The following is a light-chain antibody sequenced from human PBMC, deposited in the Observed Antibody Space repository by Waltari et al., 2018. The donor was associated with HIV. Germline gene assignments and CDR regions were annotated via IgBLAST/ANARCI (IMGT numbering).Light chain of an antibody. CDR2: DDS. CDR1: NIGSTS. V-gene: IGLV3-21*02. Sequence: SYVLTQPPSVSVAPGQTARIPRGGNNIGSTSEHWYQQKPGQAPVLVIYDDSDRPSGIPERFSGSNSGNTATLTISRVEAGDEADYYCQVWDSSSDPRVFGGGTKLTVL. CDR3: QVWDSSSDPRV. J-gene: IGLJ3*02.